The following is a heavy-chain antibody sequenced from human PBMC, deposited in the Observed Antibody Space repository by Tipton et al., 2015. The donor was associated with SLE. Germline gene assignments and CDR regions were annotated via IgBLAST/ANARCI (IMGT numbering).Heavy chain of an antibody. D-gene: IGHD3-22*01. CDR2: IYYSGST. CDR3: AREKSSGYYSGAFDI. Sequence: TLSLTCTVSGGSISSGGYYWSWIRQHPGKGLEWIGYIYYSGSTHYNPSLKSRVTISVDTSKNQFSLKLSSVTAADTAVYYCAREKSSGYYSGAFDIWGQGTMVTVSS. CDR1: GGSISSGGYY. V-gene: IGHV4-31*03. J-gene: IGHJ3*02.